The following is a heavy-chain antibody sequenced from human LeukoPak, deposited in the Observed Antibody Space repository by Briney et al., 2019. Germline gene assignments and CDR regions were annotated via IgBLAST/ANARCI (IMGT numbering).Heavy chain of an antibody. V-gene: IGHV3-23*01. CDR2: ISGSGDST. J-gene: IGHJ4*01. CDR1: GFTFSSYA. D-gene: IGHD6-19*01. CDR3: ARNVSSGWYVVY. Sequence: PGGSLRLSCAVSGFTFSSYAMSWVRQAPGKGLEWVSAISGSGDSTSYADSVKGRFSVSRDNSKNTLYLQMNSLRAEDTALYFCARNVSSGWYVVYWGHGALVTVSS.